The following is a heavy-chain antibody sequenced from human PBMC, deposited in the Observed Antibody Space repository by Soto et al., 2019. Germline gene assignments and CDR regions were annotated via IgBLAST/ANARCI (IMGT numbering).Heavy chain of an antibody. CDR2: INAGNGNT. V-gene: IGHV1-3*01. CDR3: ARPGIPNARWFDR. CDR1: GYTFTSYA. J-gene: IGHJ5*02. Sequence: QVQLVQSGAEVKKPGASVKVSCKASGYTFTSYAMHWVRQAPGQRLEWMGWINAGNGNTKYSQKFQGRVTITRDTSASTAYMELSSLRSEDTAVYYWARPGIPNARWFDRWGQGTLVTVSS. D-gene: IGHD2-2*02.